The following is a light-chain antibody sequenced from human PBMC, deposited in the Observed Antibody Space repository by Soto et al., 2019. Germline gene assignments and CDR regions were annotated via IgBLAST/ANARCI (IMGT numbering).Light chain of an antibody. J-gene: IGKJ4*01. CDR2: AAS. CDR1: QGIGVY. Sequence: DIQMTQSPSSLSASLGDRVTITCRASQGIGVYLAWFQQKPGNVPKLLIYAASTLQSGVPSRFSGSGYGTQYTLTISSLQPEDVASYYCQKSNSAPLTFGGGTKVEIK. CDR3: QKSNSAPLT. V-gene: IGKV1-27*01.